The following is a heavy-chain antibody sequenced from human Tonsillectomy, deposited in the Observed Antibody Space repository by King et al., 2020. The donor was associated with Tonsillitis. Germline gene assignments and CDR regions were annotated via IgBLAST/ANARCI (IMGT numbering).Heavy chain of an antibody. CDR1: GDSVSSNSAA. Sequence: VQLQQSGPGLVKPSQTLSLTCAISGDSVSSNSAAWNWIRQSPSRGLEWLGRTYYRSKWYNDYAVSVKSRITINPDTSKNQFSLQLNSVTPEDTAVYYCARNLFYNDSSGYYYNAFDIWGQGTMVTVSS. CDR3: ARNLFYNDSSGYYYNAFDI. J-gene: IGHJ3*02. V-gene: IGHV6-1*01. CDR2: TYYRSKWYN. D-gene: IGHD3-22*01.